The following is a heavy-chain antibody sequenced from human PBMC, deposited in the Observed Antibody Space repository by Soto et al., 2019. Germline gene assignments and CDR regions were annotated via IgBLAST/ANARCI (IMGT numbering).Heavy chain of an antibody. Sequence: SLTCSVLGDSISDTRYYWGWIRQSPEKGLEWIGSISHDGHAYYNPSLKSRVTLFADTSRNQFSLKMKSVTVADTALYFCARLDYCDYLADNWFDPWGQIALFTLAS. J-gene: IGHJ5*02. V-gene: IGHV4-39*01. CDR2: ISHDGHA. CDR3: ARLDYCDYLADNWFDP. CDR1: GDSISDTRYY. D-gene: IGHD4-17*01.